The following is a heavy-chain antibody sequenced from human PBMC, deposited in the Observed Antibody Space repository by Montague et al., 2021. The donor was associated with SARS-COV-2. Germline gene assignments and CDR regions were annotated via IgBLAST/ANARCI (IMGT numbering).Heavy chain of an antibody. D-gene: IGHD3-9*01. CDR1: GDSVASKRVT. V-gene: IGHV6-1*01. J-gene: IGHJ3*02. CDR3: ASSGITLTGLDAFDI. Sequence: CAISGDSVASKRVTWDWNRHSPSRGLELLGRTYYRSKWDSDYAESVKRRLVVTPDTSKNQVSLQLNSVIPEDTAVYFCASSGITLTGLDAFDIWGQGTMVTVSS. CDR2: TYYRSKWDS.